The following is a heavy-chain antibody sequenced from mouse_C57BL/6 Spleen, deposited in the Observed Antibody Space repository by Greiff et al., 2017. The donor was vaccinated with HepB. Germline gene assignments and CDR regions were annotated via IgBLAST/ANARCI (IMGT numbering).Heavy chain of an antibody. CDR1: GFTFSDYG. Sequence: EVKVVESGGGLVKPGGSLKLSCAASGFTFSDYGMHWVRQAPEKGLEWVAYISSGSSTIYYADTVKGRFTISRDNAKNTLFLQMTSLRSEDTAMYYCARRYYGSSPHWYFDVWGTGTTVTVSS. J-gene: IGHJ1*03. CDR3: ARRYYGSSPHWYFDV. V-gene: IGHV5-17*01. CDR2: ISSGSSTI. D-gene: IGHD1-1*01.